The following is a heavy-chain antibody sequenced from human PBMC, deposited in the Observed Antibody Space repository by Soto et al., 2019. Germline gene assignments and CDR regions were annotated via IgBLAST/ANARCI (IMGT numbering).Heavy chain of an antibody. Sequence: VGSLRLSCAASGFTVSGMFMNWVRQAPGKGLEWVSVIYPAGPTYYADSVKGRFTISRDNSKNTLFLQLNNLRAEDTAVYYCARDADSSGLHYWGQGILVTVSS. CDR2: IYPAGPT. V-gene: IGHV3-53*01. CDR3: ARDADSSGLHY. CDR1: GFTVSGMF. J-gene: IGHJ4*02. D-gene: IGHD6-19*01.